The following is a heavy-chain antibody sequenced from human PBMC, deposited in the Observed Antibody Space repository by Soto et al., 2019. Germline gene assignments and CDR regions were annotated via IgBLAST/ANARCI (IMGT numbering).Heavy chain of an antibody. Sequence: PGGSLRLSCAASGFTFSSYAMSWVRQAPGKGLEWVAVIPYDGSNKYYADSVKGRFTISRDNSKNTLYLQMNSLRAEDTAVYYCAKGRRGEGLRFRIAAAVPNDEWGQGTLVTVSS. D-gene: IGHD6-13*01. V-gene: IGHV3-30*18. J-gene: IGHJ4*02. CDR3: AKGRRGEGLRFRIAAAVPNDE. CDR2: IPYDGSNK. CDR1: GFTFSSYA.